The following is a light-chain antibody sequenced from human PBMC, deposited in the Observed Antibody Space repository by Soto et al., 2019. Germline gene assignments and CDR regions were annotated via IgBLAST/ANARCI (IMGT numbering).Light chain of an antibody. CDR3: SSYTSSSTVYV. V-gene: IGLV2-14*01. J-gene: IGLJ1*01. CDR1: SSDVGGYNY. Sequence: QSALTQPPSVSGPPGQSITISCTGTSSDVGGYNYVSWYQQHPGKAPKLMIYEVSNRPSGVSNRFSGSKSGNTASLTISGLQAEDEADYYCSSYTSSSTVYVFGTGTKVTVL. CDR2: EVS.